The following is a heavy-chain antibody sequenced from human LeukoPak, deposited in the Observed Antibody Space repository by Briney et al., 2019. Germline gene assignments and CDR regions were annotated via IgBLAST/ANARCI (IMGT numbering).Heavy chain of an antibody. V-gene: IGHV4-34*01. Sequence: ETLSLTCAVYGGSFCGYYWSWVRQPPGKGLEWVGEISWSGSTNYNPSLKSRVTKSVDTSNKQFSLELSSVTAADSAVDYCARGVIGFGGSYFDYRGEGDLVTVSS. CDR3: ARGVIGFGGSYFDY. D-gene: IGHD3-10*01. J-gene: IGHJ4*02. CDR2: ISWSGST. CDR1: GGSFCGYY.